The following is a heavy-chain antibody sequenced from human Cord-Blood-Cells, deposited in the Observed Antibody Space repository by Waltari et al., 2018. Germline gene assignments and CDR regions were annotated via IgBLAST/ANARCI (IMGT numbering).Heavy chain of an antibody. CDR1: GFTVSSNY. CDR2: IYSGGST. CDR3: ARCTGAIYWYFDL. J-gene: IGHJ2*01. D-gene: IGHD7-27*01. V-gene: IGHV3-53*02. Sequence: EVQLVETGGGLIQPGGSLRLSCAASGFTVSSNYMSWVRQAPGKGLEWVSVIYSGGSTYYADSVKGRFTISRDNSKNTLYLQMNSLRAEDTAVYYCARCTGAIYWYFDLWGRGTLVTVSS.